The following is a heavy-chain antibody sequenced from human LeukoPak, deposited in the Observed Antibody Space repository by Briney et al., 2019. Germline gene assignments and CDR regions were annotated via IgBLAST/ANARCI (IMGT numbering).Heavy chain of an antibody. CDR2: IYSSGST. CDR3: ARGSDGDGYNYDAFDI. D-gene: IGHD5-24*01. CDR1: GFTVSSNY. J-gene: IGHJ3*02. Sequence: GGSLRLSCAASGFTVSSNYTSWVRQAPGKGLEWVSVIYSSGSTYYADSVKGRFTISRDNSKNTLYLQMNSLRAEDTAVYYCARGSDGDGYNYDAFDIWAKGQWSPSLQ. V-gene: IGHV3-53*01.